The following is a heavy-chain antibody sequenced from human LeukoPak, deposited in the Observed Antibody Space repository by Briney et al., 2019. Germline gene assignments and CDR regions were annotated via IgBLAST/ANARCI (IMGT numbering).Heavy chain of an antibody. CDR1: GGSVSTYY. CDR2: IYYSGST. D-gene: IGHD3-10*01. J-gene: IGHJ5*02. CDR3: ARHKHRSYGSGIDWFDP. Sequence: PSETLSLTCTGAGGSVSTYYWSWIRQPPEKGLEWIGYIYYSGSTSYNPSLKSRVTISVDTSKNQFSLKLSSVTAADTAVYYCARHKHRSYGSGIDWFDPWGQGTLVTVSS. V-gene: IGHV4-59*08.